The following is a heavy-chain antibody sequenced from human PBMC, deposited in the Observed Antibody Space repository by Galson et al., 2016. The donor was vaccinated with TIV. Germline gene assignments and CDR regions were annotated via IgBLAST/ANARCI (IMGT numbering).Heavy chain of an antibody. CDR2: ISTDGSSA. V-gene: IGHV3-74*01. Sequence: SLRLSCAASGFTFSSFWIHWVRQTPGKGLVWVSRISTDGSSANYADSVEGRFTISRDNAKNTVYLRMDSLRGDDTAVYYCARTHDIALTPFDIWGQGTMVAFSS. CDR1: GFTFSSFW. J-gene: IGHJ3*02. CDR3: ARTHDIALTPFDI. D-gene: IGHD5-12*01.